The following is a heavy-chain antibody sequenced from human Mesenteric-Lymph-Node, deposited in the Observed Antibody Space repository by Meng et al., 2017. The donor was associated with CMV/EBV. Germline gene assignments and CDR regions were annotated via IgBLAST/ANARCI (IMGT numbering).Heavy chain of an antibody. CDR2: IYYSGST. CDR1: GGSISSSSYY. V-gene: IGHV4-39*01. J-gene: IGHJ5*02. CDR3: ARPHYYGSGSSPWFDP. D-gene: IGHD3-10*01. Sequence: QLQLQESGQGLVKPSETLSPPCPSPGGSISSSSYYWGWIRQPPGKGLEGIGSIYYSGSTYYNPSLKSRVTISVDTSKNQFSLKLSSVTAADTAVYYCARPHYYGSGSSPWFDPWSQGTLVTVSS.